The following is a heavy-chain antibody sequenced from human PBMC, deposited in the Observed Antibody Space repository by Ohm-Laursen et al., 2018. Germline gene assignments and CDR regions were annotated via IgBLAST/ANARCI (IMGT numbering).Heavy chain of an antibody. CDR3: ARDPSSGWYYFDY. Sequence: SETLSLTCTVSGVAIRSYYWSWIRQPAGKGLEWIGRFYTSGSTNYNSSLKSRVTMTVDTSKNQYSLKLSSVTAADTAVYYCARDPSSGWYYFDYWGQGTLVTVSS. CDR1: GVAIRSYY. J-gene: IGHJ4*02. V-gene: IGHV4-4*07. CDR2: FYTSGST. D-gene: IGHD6-19*01.